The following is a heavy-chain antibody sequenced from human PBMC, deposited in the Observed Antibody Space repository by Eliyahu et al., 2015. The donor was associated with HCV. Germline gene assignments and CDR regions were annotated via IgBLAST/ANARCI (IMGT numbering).Heavy chain of an antibody. J-gene: IGHJ4*02. V-gene: IGHV3-15*01. Sequence: EVQLVESGGGLVKPGGSLRLSCAASGFTFNNAWLSWVRQAPGKGLEWGGLIKTKTDGGTTDYAVPVKGRFTISRDDSKNTLYLQLNSLKTEDTAVYYCATDSYYYGSESKFDYWGQGTLVTVSS. D-gene: IGHD3-10*01. CDR3: ATDSYYYGSESKFDY. CDR2: IKTKTDGGTT. CDR1: GFTFNNAW.